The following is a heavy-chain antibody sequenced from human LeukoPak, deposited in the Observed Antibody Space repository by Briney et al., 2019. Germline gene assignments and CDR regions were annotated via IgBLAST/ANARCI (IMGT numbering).Heavy chain of an antibody. J-gene: IGHJ4*02. CDR2: ISSSGSTI. D-gene: IGHD1-14*01. CDR3: ARVLGTVDY. CDR1: GFTFSSYE. Sequence: GGSLRLSCAASGFTFSSYEMNWVRQAPGKGLEWVSYISSSGSTIYYADPVKGRFTISRDNAKNSLYLQMNSLRVEDTAVYYCARVLGTVDYWGQGTQVTVSS. V-gene: IGHV3-48*03.